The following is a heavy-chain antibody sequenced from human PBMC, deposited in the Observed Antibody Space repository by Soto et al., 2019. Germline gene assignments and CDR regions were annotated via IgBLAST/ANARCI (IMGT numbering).Heavy chain of an antibody. CDR3: ARDVGTRANSYYYGMDV. J-gene: IGHJ6*02. D-gene: IGHD2-2*01. CDR2: ISYDGSNK. Sequence: GGSLRLSCAASGFTFSSYAMHWVRQAPGKGLEWVAVISYDGSNKYYADSVKGRFTISRDNAKNSLYLQMNSLRDEDTAVYYSARDVGTRANSYYYGMDVRGQGTTVTVPS. V-gene: IGHV3-30-3*01. CDR1: GFTFSSYA.